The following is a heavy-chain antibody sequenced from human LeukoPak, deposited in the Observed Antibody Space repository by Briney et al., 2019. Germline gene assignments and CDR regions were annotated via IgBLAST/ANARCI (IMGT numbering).Heavy chain of an antibody. Sequence: PGGSLRLSCAASGFTFSSYWMHWVRQAPGKGLVWVSRIDSGVSRTIYADSVKGRFTISRDNAKNTLYLQMNSLRAEDTAVYYGTRGRYYFDYWGQGTLVTVSS. D-gene: IGHD4-17*01. CDR3: TRGRYYFDY. CDR1: GFTFSSYW. CDR2: IDSGVSRT. V-gene: IGHV3-74*01. J-gene: IGHJ4*02.